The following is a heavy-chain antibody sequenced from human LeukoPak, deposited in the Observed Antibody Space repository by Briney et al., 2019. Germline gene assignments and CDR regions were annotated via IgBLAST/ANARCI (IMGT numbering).Heavy chain of an antibody. CDR1: GESISSHY. CDR2: ITNSGTT. V-gene: IGHV4-59*11. Sequence: PSETLSLTCNVSGESISSHYWSWTRQSPGKGLEWIGYITNSGTTKFNPSLKSRVTISRDTSKNQISLRLTSVTAADTAVFFCARDRRLERHPFDYWGQGTLVTVSS. D-gene: IGHD1-1*01. CDR3: ARDRRLERHPFDY. J-gene: IGHJ4*02.